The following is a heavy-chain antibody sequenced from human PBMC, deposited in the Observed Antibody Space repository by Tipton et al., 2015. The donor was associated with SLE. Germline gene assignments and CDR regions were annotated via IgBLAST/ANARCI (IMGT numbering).Heavy chain of an antibody. J-gene: IGHJ3*02. V-gene: IGHV3-30*02. Sequence: SLRLSCAASGFTFTSYGMHWVRQAPGKGLEWVAFMRYDGSNKYYADSVKGRFTISRDNSKNTLYLQMNSLRAEDTAVYYCARRGTVTGRKAFDIWGQGTMVTVSS. CDR3: ARRGTVTGRKAFDI. D-gene: IGHD4-17*01. CDR1: GFTFTSYG. CDR2: MRYDGSNK.